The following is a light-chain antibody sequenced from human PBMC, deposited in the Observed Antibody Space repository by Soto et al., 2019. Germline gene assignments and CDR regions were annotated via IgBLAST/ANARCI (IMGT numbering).Light chain of an antibody. CDR3: CSXAXXXXXXXX. Sequence: QSALTQPASVSGSPGQSITISCTGTSSDVGSYNLVSWYQQHPGKAPKLMIYEVSKRPSGVSNRFSGSKSGNTASLTISGXXXXXXXXYXCCSXAXXXXXXXXFGXGT. CDR1: SSDVGSYNL. J-gene: IGLJ1*01. CDR2: EVS. V-gene: IGLV2-23*02.